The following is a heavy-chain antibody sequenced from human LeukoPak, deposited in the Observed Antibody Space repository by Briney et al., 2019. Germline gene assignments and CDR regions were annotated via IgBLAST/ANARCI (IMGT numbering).Heavy chain of an antibody. V-gene: IGHV4-30-2*01. J-gene: IGHJ6*03. CDR3: ARDCNSTSCYTDYYYYMDV. CDR2: IYHSGST. D-gene: IGHD2-2*02. Sequence: SQTLSLTCTVSGGSISSGGYYWSWIRQPPGKGLEWIGYIYHSGSTYYNPSLKSRVTISVDRSKNQFSLKLSSVTAADTAVYYCARDCNSTSCYTDYYYYMDVWGKGTTVTVSS. CDR1: GGSISSGGYY.